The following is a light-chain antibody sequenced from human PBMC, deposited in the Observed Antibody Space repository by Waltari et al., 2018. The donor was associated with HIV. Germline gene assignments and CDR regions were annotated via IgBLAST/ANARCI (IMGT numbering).Light chain of an antibody. CDR1: SRDIGGYNY. J-gene: IGLJ3*02. Sequence: QSALTQPASVSGSHGKSITISCTGTSRDIGGYNYVSWHQPHPGRAPKLIIYEVSNRPSGVSNRFSGSKSGNTASLIISGLLAEDDADYYCSSYTSGTTWVFGGGTKLTVL. V-gene: IGLV2-14*01. CDR3: SSYTSGTTWV. CDR2: EVS.